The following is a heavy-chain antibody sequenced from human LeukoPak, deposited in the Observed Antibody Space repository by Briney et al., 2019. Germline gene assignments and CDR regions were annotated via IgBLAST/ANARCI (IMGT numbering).Heavy chain of an antibody. CDR1: DDSISDYY. CDR2: IHNSGTS. D-gene: IGHD5-12*01. Sequence: PSETLSLTCTVSDDSISDYYRGWIRQPPGKGLEWIGYIHNSGTSTYNLSLKSRVTISVDTSKNQFSLKLSSVTAADTAVYYCARGGSGYDWLIDYWGQGTLVTVSS. J-gene: IGHJ4*02. CDR3: ARGGSGYDWLIDY. V-gene: IGHV4-59*01.